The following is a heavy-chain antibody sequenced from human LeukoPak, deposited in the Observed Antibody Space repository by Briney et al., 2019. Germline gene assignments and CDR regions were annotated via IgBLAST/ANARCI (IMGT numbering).Heavy chain of an antibody. J-gene: IGHJ6*03. CDR2: INYSGRT. V-gene: IGHV4-39*07. Sequence: SETLSLTCAVSDDSISNNRYFWAWIRQPPGKGLEWIGSINYSGRTYYNPPLKSRLTMSVDTAKRQFSLRLTSVTAADTAVYYCARAVGSGSFQTYYSYMDVWGKGTTVTISS. D-gene: IGHD3-10*01. CDR3: ARAVGSGSFQTYYSYMDV. CDR1: DDSISNNRYF.